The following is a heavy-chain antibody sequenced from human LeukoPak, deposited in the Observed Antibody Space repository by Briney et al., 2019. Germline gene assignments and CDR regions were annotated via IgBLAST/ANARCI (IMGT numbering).Heavy chain of an antibody. D-gene: IGHD6-19*01. CDR2: ISAYNGNT. V-gene: IGHV1-18*01. J-gene: IGHJ4*02. Sequence: ASVKVSCKASGYTFTSYGISWVRQAPGQGLEWMGWISAYNGNTNYAQKFQGRVTITADKSTSTAYMELSSLRSEDTAVYYCARDRVAAAGFFFDYWGQGTLVTVSS. CDR1: GYTFTSYG. CDR3: ARDRVAAAGFFFDY.